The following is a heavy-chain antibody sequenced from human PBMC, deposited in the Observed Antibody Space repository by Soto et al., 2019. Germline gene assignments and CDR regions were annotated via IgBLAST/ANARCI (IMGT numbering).Heavy chain of an antibody. V-gene: IGHV4-59*12. Sequence: SETLSLTCTVSGGSISSYYWSWIRQPPGKGLEWIGYIYYSGSTNYNPSLKSRFTISRDNAKNSLYLQMDSLRPDDTAVYYCGRDLWSAGVTYTHWFDPWGQGTLVTVSS. CDR2: IYYSGST. CDR3: GRDLWSAGVTYTHWFDP. J-gene: IGHJ5*02. D-gene: IGHD3-10*01. CDR1: GGSISSYY.